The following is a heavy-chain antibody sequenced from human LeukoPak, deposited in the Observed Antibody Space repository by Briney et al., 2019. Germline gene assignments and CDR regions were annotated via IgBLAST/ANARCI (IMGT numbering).Heavy chain of an antibody. CDR1: GGSISSGGYY. J-gene: IGHJ6*03. D-gene: IGHD7-27*01. CDR2: IYYSGST. CDR3: ARDSRGWGPSYMDV. V-gene: IGHV4-31*03. Sequence: TLSLTCTVSGGSISSGGYYWSWIRQHPGKGLEWIGYIYYSGSTYYNPSLKSRVTISVDTSKNQFSLKLSSVTAADTAVYYCARDSRGWGPSYMDVWGKGTTVTVSS.